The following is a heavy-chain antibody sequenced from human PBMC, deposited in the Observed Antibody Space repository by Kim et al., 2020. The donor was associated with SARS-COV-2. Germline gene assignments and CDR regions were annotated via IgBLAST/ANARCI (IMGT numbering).Heavy chain of an antibody. V-gene: IGHV5-51*01. J-gene: IGHJ4*02. Sequence: TSYSPSFQGQVTFSADKSISTAYLQWSSLKASDTAMYYCARHKSIAEVDPDWGQGTLVTVSS. CDR3: ARHKSIAEVDPD. D-gene: IGHD6-6*01. CDR2: T.